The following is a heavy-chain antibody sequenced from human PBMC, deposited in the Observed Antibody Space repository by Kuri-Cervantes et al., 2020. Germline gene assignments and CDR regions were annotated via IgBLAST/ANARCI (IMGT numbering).Heavy chain of an antibody. CDR3: ARGIRVKLMDV. J-gene: IGHJ6*02. D-gene: IGHD3-10*01. Sequence: ASVKVSCKASGGTFSSYAISWVRQAPGQGLEWMGWINPNSGGTNYAQKFQGRVTMTRDTSISTAYMELSSLRSEDTAVYYCARGIRVKLMDVWGQGTTVTVSS. CDR2: INPNSGGT. V-gene: IGHV1-2*02. CDR1: GGTFSSYA.